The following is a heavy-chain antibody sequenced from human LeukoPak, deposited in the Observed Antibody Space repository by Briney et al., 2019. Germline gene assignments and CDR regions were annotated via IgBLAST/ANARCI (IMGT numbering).Heavy chain of an antibody. V-gene: IGHV4-39*07. J-gene: IGHJ4*02. CDR1: GGSISSSNYY. Sequence: SETLSLTCSVSGGSISSSNYYWDWIRQPPGKGPEWIGSIYSSGSTYYNPSLKSRVTISVDTSKNQFSLKLSSVTAADTAVYYCARFGFTGYKGYYFDYWGQGTLVTVSS. CDR2: IYSSGST. D-gene: IGHD5-24*01. CDR3: ARFGFTGYKGYYFDY.